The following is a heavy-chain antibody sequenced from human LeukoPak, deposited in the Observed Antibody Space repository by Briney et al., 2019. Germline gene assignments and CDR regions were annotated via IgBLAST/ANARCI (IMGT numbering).Heavy chain of an antibody. CDR1: GGSISNYY. Sequence: SETLSLTCNVSGGSISNYYWSWIRQPPGKGLEWIGYMYHTGHTMYNSSLKSRVTMSLDTSKNHFSLRLSSVTAADTAVYYCARHPFATPFDSWGPGTLVTVSS. D-gene: IGHD1-26*01. CDR2: MYHTGHT. V-gene: IGHV4-59*08. J-gene: IGHJ4*02. CDR3: ARHPFATPFDS.